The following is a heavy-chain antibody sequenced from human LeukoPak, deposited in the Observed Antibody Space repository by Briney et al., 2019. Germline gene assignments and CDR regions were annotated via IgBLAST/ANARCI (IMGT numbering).Heavy chain of an antibody. CDR3: AKTKFRGSRYMDV. CDR1: GFTFSTYW. Sequence: GGSLRLSCAASGFTFSTYWMTWVRQAPGKGLEWVSGISGSGGNTYYADSVKGRFTVSRDNSKNTLYLQMNSLRAEDTALYYCAKTKFRGSRYMDVWGKGTTVTISS. J-gene: IGHJ6*03. CDR2: ISGSGGNT. D-gene: IGHD3-10*01. V-gene: IGHV3-23*01.